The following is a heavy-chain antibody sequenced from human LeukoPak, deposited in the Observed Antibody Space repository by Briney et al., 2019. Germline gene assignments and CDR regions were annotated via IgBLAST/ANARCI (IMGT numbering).Heavy chain of an antibody. CDR3: ARAVPIISPTTSLPYYFDA. CDR1: GGSISSSDYF. V-gene: IGHV4-39*06. Sequence: SETLSLTCTLSGGSISSSDYFWGWLRQPPGKGLEGIRRTDYSENTYYNPSLGSRVTISLASSQNQLTLKLSSVTAADTVVFSGARAVPIISPTTSLPYYFDAWGQGTLVTVSS. D-gene: IGHD5-24*01. CDR2: TDYSENT. J-gene: IGHJ4*02.